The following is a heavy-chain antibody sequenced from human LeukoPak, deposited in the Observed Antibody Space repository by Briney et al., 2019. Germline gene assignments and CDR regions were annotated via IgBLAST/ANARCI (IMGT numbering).Heavy chain of an antibody. Sequence: SETLSLTCTVSGGSISSSSYYWGWIRQPPGKGLEWIGSMYSSGSTYYNPSLKSRVTISVDTSKDQFSLKLGSVTAADTAVYYCARSLLGNFFFDYWGQGTLVTVSS. D-gene: IGHD7-27*01. V-gene: IGHV4-39*01. CDR3: ARSLLGNFFFDY. CDR1: GGSISSSSYY. CDR2: MYSSGST. J-gene: IGHJ4*02.